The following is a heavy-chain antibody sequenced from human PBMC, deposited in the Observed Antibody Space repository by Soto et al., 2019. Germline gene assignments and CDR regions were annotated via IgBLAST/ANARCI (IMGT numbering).Heavy chain of an antibody. CDR2: INHSGST. J-gene: IGHJ5*02. CDR1: GGSFSGYY. Sequence: SETLSLTCAVYGGSFSGYYWSWIRQPPGKGLESIGEINHSGSTNYNPSLKSRVTISVDTSKNQFSLKLSSVTAADTAVYYCARGRVVVPAAVMFNCLDPWGQGALVTVSS. D-gene: IGHD2-2*01. CDR3: ARGRVVVPAAVMFNCLDP. V-gene: IGHV4-34*01.